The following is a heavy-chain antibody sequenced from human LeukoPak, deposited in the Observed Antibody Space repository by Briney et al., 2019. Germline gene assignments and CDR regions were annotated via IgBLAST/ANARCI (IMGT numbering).Heavy chain of an antibody. Sequence: KTSETLSLTCTVSGGSISSYYWSWTRQPPGKGLEWIGYIYYGGSTNYNPSLKSRVTISVDTSKNQFSLKLSSVTAADTAVYYCARQWVDCSSTSCYLARFDPWGQGTLVTVSS. J-gene: IGHJ5*02. CDR2: IYYGGST. CDR1: GGSISSYY. CDR3: ARQWVDCSSTSCYLARFDP. D-gene: IGHD2-2*01. V-gene: IGHV4-59*08.